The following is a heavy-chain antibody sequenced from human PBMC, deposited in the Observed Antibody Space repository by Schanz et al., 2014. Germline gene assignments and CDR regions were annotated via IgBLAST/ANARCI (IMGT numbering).Heavy chain of an antibody. D-gene: IGHD3-10*01. CDR2: FDVEDGET. CDR1: GYTVSALA. V-gene: IGHV1-24*01. Sequence: QVQLLQSGSEVKKPGASVKVSCEISGYTVSALAMHWVRQAPGKGLEWLGGFDVEDGETIYAQKFQDRVTMTEDTSTETAYMELSGLRSGDTAVYYCATNSPFRMVRGSNAFDAWGQGTMVTVSS. CDR3: ATNSPFRMVRGSNAFDA. J-gene: IGHJ3*01.